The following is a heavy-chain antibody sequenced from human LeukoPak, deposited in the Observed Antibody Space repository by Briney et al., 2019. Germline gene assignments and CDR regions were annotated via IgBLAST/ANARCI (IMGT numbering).Heavy chain of an antibody. CDR2: INTNGDSA. CDR1: GFKFSSYW. D-gene: IGHD4-23*01. V-gene: IGHV3-74*01. Sequence: GGSLRLSCAVSGFKFSSYWMDWVRQVPGKGLIWVAHINTNGDSADYADSVKGRFTISRDNAKSTLSLQMNSLRAEDTALYYCVRVGYGGHSYPGDYWGLGILVTVSS. J-gene: IGHJ4*02. CDR3: VRVGYGGHSYPGDY.